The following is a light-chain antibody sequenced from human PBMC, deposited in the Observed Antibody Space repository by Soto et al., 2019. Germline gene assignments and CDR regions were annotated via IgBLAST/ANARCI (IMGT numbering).Light chain of an antibody. Sequence: QSVPSQPASLSGSPGQSSTMSCTGSSSDFGDDKYVSWYQQQPGKGPNLLIYGVTNRPSGVSNRFSGSKSGNTASLTISGLQVEDEADYFCGSFTTSRILLFGGGTKLTVL. CDR1: SSDFGDDKY. J-gene: IGLJ3*02. CDR3: GSFTTSRILL. V-gene: IGLV2-14*01. CDR2: GVT.